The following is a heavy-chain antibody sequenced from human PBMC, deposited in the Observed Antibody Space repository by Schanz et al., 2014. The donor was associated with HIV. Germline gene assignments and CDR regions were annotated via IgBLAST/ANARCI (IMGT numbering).Heavy chain of an antibody. CDR2: FSGSAGST. V-gene: IGHV3-23*01. CDR1: GFNFSNYA. J-gene: IGHJ6*02. D-gene: IGHD3-3*01. CDR3: ARAFTIFGVHNGLDV. Sequence: EVRLLESGGGLVQPGGSLRLACSASGFNFSNYAMHWVRQTAGKGLAWVSGFSGSAGSTYYADSVKGRFTISRDNSRNTLFLQMNNLRVEDTAVYFCARAFTIFGVHNGLDVWGQGTTVTVSS.